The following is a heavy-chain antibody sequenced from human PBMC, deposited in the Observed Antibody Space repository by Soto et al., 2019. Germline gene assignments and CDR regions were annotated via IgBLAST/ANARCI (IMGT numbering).Heavy chain of an antibody. D-gene: IGHD2-8*02. CDR3: AKATATGGGAFDI. V-gene: IGHV3-23*01. J-gene: IGHJ3*02. CDR2: ILVGGST. CDR1: GFICSSYD. Sequence: GGSLRLSCAASGFICSSYDMSWVRQAPGKGLEWVSTILVGGSTHYEDSVKGRFTISRDRSKNTLYLQMNSLTAGDTAVYYCAKATATGGGAFDICGQGTMVPVS.